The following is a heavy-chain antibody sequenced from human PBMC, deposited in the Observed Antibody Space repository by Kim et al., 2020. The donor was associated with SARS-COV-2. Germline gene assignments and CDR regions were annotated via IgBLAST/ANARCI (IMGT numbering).Heavy chain of an antibody. Sequence: GGSLRLSCEASGFTFADYVMHWVRQPPGKGLEWVSLISGDGSGSATYYADSVKGRFTISRDNSKNSLYLQMNSLTSEDTALYYCAKKRSRRVSDGSQFDSWGQGTLVTVSS. CDR1: GFTFADYV. V-gene: IGHV3-43*02. J-gene: IGHJ4*02. D-gene: IGHD5-18*01. CDR2: ISGDGSGSAT. CDR3: AKKRSRRVSDGSQFDS.